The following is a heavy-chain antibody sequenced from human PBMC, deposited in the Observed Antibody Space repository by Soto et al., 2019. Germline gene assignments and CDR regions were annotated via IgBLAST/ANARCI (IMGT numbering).Heavy chain of an antibody. D-gene: IGHD3-10*01. CDR2: IIPIFGTA. Sequence: SVKVSCKASGGTFSSYAISWVRQAPGQGLEWMGGIIPIFGTANYAQKFQGRVTITADESTSTAYMELSSLRSEDTAVYYCARCSRFGELLYGTFDYWGQGTLVTVSS. CDR1: GGTFSSYA. J-gene: IGHJ4*02. CDR3: ARCSRFGELLYGTFDY. V-gene: IGHV1-69*13.